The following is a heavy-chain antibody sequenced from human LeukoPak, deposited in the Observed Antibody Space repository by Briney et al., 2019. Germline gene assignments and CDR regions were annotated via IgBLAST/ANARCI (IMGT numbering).Heavy chain of an antibody. CDR2: INAGNGNT. J-gene: IGHJ4*02. D-gene: IGHD2-15*01. CDR1: GYTFTSYA. Sequence: GASVKASCKASGYTFTSYAMHWVRQAPGQRLEWMGWINAGNGNTKYSQKFQGRVTITRDTSASTAYMELSSLRSEDTAVYYYARYCSGGSCFSPALFDYWGQGTLVTVSS. V-gene: IGHV1-3*01. CDR3: ARYCSGGSCFSPALFDY.